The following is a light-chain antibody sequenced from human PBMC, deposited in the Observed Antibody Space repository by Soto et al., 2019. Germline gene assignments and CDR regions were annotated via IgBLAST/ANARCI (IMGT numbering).Light chain of an antibody. CDR2: GAS. V-gene: IGKV3-20*01. CDR1: QSVSNY. CDR3: HQYGGSPQT. Sequence: EIVLTQSPGTLSLSPGERATLSCRASQSVSNYLAWYQRKPGQAPRLLIYGASSRATGIPDRFSGSGSGTDFTLTISRQEPEDFAVYYCHQYGGSPQTFGQGTKV. J-gene: IGKJ1*01.